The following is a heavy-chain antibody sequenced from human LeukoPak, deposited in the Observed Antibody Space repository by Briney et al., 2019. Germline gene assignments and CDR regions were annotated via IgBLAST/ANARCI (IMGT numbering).Heavy chain of an antibody. CDR3: ATTYYYDSSGYFPFDY. CDR2: IYPGDSDT. Sequence: GESLKISCKGSGYSFTTYWIGWVRQMPGKGLEWMGIIYPGDSDTRYSPSFQGQVTISADKSISTAYLQWSSLKASDTAMYYCATTYYYDSSGYFPFDYWGQGTLLTVSS. J-gene: IGHJ4*02. V-gene: IGHV5-51*01. CDR1: GYSFTTYW. D-gene: IGHD3-22*01.